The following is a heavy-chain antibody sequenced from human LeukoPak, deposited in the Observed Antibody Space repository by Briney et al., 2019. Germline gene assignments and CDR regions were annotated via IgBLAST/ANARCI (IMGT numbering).Heavy chain of an antibody. D-gene: IGHD7-27*01. CDR1: GLTLSSYG. V-gene: IGHV3-30*02. Sequence: PGGSLRLFCAASGLTLSSYGMHWVRQPPAKGLEWVAFIRYVGSNKYYADSVKHRFNIPRVNSKNTLYLQMNSLMAGDTAVYYCAKDPSLGIGYYFDYWGQGNLVTVSS. CDR3: AKDPSLGIGYYFDY. J-gene: IGHJ4*02. CDR2: IRYVGSNK.